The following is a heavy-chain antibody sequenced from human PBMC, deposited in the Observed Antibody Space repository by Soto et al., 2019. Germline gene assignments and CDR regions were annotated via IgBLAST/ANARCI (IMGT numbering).Heavy chain of an antibody. CDR2: IYYSGST. V-gene: IGHV4-39*01. Sequence: SETLSLTCTVSGGSISSSSYYWGWIRQPPGKGLEWIGSIYYSGSTYYNPSLKSRVTISVDTSKNQFSLKLSSVTAADTAVYYCLGKGGEGATTNWFDPWGQGTLVTVSS. CDR1: GGSISSSSYY. CDR3: LGKGGEGATTNWFDP. D-gene: IGHD1-26*01. J-gene: IGHJ5*02.